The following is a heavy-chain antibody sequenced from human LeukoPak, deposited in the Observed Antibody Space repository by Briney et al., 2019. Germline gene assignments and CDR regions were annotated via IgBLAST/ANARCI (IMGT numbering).Heavy chain of an antibody. Sequence: GGYLRLSCAASGFTFSSYAMHWVRQAPGKGLEWVAVISYDGSNKYYADSVKGRFTISRDNSKNTLYLQMNSLRAEDTAVYYCASGGSYSAFDIWGQGTMVTVSS. CDR3: ASGGSYSAFDI. CDR1: GFTFSSYA. V-gene: IGHV3-30-3*01. J-gene: IGHJ3*02. CDR2: ISYDGSNK. D-gene: IGHD1-26*01.